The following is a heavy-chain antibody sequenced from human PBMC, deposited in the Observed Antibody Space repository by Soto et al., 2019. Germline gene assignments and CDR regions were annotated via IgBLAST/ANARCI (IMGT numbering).Heavy chain of an antibody. D-gene: IGHD2-15*01. CDR1: GGTLSSYA. Sequence: QVQLVQSGAEVKKPGSSVKVSCKASGGTLSSYAISWLRQAPGQGREWMGGIIPIFGTANYAQKCQGRVTITADESTSTAYMELSRMRSEDTAVYYCARVMYCSGGSCYGFDYLGQGNLVTVSS. CDR3: ARVMYCSGGSCYGFDY. CDR2: IIPIFGTA. J-gene: IGHJ4*02. V-gene: IGHV1-69*01.